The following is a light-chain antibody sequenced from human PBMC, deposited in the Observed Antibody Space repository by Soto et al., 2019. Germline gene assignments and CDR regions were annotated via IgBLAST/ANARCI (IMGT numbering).Light chain of an antibody. J-gene: IGKJ1*01. CDR1: QTVSSNY. CDR3: QHYGSTPWT. CDR2: GAS. V-gene: IGKV3-20*01. Sequence: TFLTQSPGTLSLSPGERSTLSRRASQTVSSNYLAWCQQRPGQAPRLLIYGASSRATDIPDRITGSGSGTDFTLTISRLEPEDFAVYYCQHYGSTPWTFGQGTMVDIK.